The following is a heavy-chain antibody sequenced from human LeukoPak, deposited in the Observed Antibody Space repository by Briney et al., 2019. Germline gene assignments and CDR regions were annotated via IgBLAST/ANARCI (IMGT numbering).Heavy chain of an antibody. CDR3: AGREQRYFRE. V-gene: IGHV4-4*08. Sequence: SETLSLTCSVSGDSISSDYRSWIRQPPRKGREWIGYIYRIGNTDYNTSLKRRVNISLDTYKNQLSLNLTSVTAADTAVYYCAGREQRYFREWGQGTLVTVSS. J-gene: IGHJ1*01. CDR1: GDSISSDY. CDR2: IYRIGNT.